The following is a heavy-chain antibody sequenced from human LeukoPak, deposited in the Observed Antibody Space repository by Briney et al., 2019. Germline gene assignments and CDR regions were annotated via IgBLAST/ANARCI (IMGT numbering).Heavy chain of an antibody. V-gene: IGHV1-18*01. D-gene: IGHD4-17*01. Sequence: GASVKVSCKASGYTFTNYAMNWVRQAPGQGLEWMGWISAYNGNTNYAQKLQGRVTMTTDTSTSTAYMELRSLRSDDTAVYYCARAQFDYGSAEYFQHWGQGTLVTVSS. CDR1: GYTFTNYA. CDR2: ISAYNGNT. J-gene: IGHJ1*01. CDR3: ARAQFDYGSAEYFQH.